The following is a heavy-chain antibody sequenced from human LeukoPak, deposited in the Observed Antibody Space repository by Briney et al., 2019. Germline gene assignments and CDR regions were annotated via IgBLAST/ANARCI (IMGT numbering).Heavy chain of an antibody. CDR1: GGSINTTNW. CDR3: ARGSQKALGGFDP. V-gene: IGHV4-4*02. Sequence: SETLSLTCAVSGGSINTTNWWSWVRQPPGKGLEWIGEIYHSGSTNYNPSLKSRVIISVDKSKNQFSLKVNSVTAADTAIYYCARGSQKALGGFDPWGQGTLVTVSS. CDR2: IYHSGST. J-gene: IGHJ5*02. D-gene: IGHD3-16*01.